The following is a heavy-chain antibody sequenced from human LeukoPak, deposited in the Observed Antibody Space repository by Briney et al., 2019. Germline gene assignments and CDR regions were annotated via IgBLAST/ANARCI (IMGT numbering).Heavy chain of an antibody. CDR2: INHSGST. Sequence: KPSETLSLTCAVYGGSFSGYYWSRIRQPPGKGLEWIGEINHSGSTNYNPSLKSRVTISVDTSKNQFSLKLSSVTAADTAVYYCARAGYCTNGVCYLPLRYWGQGTLVTVSS. J-gene: IGHJ4*02. D-gene: IGHD2-8*01. CDR3: ARAGYCTNGVCYLPLRY. V-gene: IGHV4-34*01. CDR1: GGSFSGYY.